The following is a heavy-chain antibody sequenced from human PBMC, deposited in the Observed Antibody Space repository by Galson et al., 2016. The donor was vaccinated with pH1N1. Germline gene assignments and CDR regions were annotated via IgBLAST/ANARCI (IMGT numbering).Heavy chain of an antibody. D-gene: IGHD1-26*01. V-gene: IGHV1-46*01. J-gene: IGHJ4*02. CDR2: SGGGT. Sequence: SGGGTTYAQKFQARVTMTRDTSTSTVYMDLSSLKSEDTAVYYCTRDLGRRREYWGQGTLVTVSS. CDR3: TRDLGRRREY.